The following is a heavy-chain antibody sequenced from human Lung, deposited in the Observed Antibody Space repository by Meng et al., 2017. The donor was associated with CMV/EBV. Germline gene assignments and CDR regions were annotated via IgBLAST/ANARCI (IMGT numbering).Heavy chain of an antibody. V-gene: IGHV1-2*02. CDR3: ARGDLIVVVPASIPRVGMDV. Sequence: ASVMVSCKASGYSFIGYYIHWLRQAPGQGLEYMGWINPNSGGTHYAQKFQGRVTMTWDTSISTAYMELNRLRSDDTAVYYCARGDLIVVVPASIPRVGMDVWGQGTTVT. CDR1: GYSFIGYY. CDR2: INPNSGGT. J-gene: IGHJ6*01. D-gene: IGHD2-2*01.